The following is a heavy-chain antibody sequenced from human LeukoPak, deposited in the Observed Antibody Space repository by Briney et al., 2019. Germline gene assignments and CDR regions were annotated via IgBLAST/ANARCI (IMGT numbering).Heavy chain of an antibody. CDR1: GFTFSSYG. J-gene: IGHJ4*02. Sequence: PGGSLRLSCAASGFTFSSYGMPWVRQAPGKGLEWVAVIWYDGSNKHYADSVKGRFTISRDNSKNTLYLQMNSLRAEDTAVYYCARAFARYYDSSGLDYWGQGTLVTVSS. D-gene: IGHD3-22*01. CDR2: IWYDGSNK. V-gene: IGHV3-33*01. CDR3: ARAFARYYDSSGLDY.